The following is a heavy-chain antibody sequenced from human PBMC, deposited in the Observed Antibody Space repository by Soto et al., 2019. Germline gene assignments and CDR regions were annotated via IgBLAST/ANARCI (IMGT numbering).Heavy chain of an antibody. V-gene: IGHV3-21*01. D-gene: IGHD3-22*01. CDR1: GFTFSSYN. CDR3: ARNTYYYDSSGYFEPYYFDY. J-gene: IGHJ4*02. Sequence: EVQLVESGGGLVKPGGSLRLSCAASGFTFSSYNMNWVRQAPGKGLEWVSSISSSSSYIYYADSAKGRLTISRDNAKNSLYLQMNSLRAEDTAVYYCARNTYYYDSSGYFEPYYFDYWGQGTLVTVSS. CDR2: ISSSSSYI.